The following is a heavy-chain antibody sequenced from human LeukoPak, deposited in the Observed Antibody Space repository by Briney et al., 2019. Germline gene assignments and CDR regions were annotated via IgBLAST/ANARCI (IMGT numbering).Heavy chain of an antibody. CDR1: GFTFSDYY. CDR2: ISSSGSTI. V-gene: IGHV3-11*04. J-gene: IGHJ5*02. Sequence: GGSLRLSCAASGFTFSDYYMSWIRQAPGKGLEWVSYISSSGSTIYYADSVKGRFTISRDNAKNSLYLQMNSLRAEDTAVYYCARDLNWNGNNWFDPWGQGTLVTVSS. D-gene: IGHD1-20*01. CDR3: ARDLNWNGNNWFDP.